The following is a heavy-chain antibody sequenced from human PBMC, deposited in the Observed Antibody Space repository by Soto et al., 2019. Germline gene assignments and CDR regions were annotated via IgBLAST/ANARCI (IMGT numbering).Heavy chain of an antibody. CDR3: ARPTREGYGPEAYYFDF. Sequence: GESLKISCKVSGYSFTNYWIAWVRQMPGKGLEWMGCIYPGVSDTRYSPSFQGQVTISADKSISAAYLQWTSLKASDSAIYYCARPTREGYGPEAYYFDFWGQGTLVTGSS. CDR2: IYPGVSDT. V-gene: IGHV5-51*01. D-gene: IGHD5-12*01. CDR1: GYSFTNYW. J-gene: IGHJ4*02.